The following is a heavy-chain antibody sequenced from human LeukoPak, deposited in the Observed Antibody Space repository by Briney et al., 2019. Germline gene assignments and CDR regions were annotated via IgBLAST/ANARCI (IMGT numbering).Heavy chain of an antibody. CDR1: GYSISSGYY. D-gene: IGHD4-23*01. V-gene: IGHV4-38-2*01. CDR3: ASLTVVTQTNY. J-gene: IGHJ4*02. Sequence: SETLSLTCAVSGYSISSGYYWGWIRQHPGKGLEWIGSIYHSGSTYYNPSLKSRVTISVDTSKNQFSLKLSSVTAADTAVYYCASLTVVTQTNYWGQGTLVTVSS. CDR2: IYHSGST.